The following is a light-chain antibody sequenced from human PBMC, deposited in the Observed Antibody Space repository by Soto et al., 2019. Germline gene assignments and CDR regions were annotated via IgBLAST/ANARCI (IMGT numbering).Light chain of an antibody. V-gene: IGLV2-8*01. Sequence: QSALTQPPSASGSPGQSVTVSCTGTSNDVGVYNYVSWYQQHPGKAPKLMVYEVTKRPSGVPDRFSGSKSGNTASLTVSGLQAEDEADYYCSSYAGSNNLIFGGGTKLTVL. CDR2: EVT. CDR1: SNDVGVYNY. J-gene: IGLJ2*01. CDR3: SSYAGSNNLI.